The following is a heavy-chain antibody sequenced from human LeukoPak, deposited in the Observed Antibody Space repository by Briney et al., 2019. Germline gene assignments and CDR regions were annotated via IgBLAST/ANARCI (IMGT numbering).Heavy chain of an antibody. D-gene: IGHD1-26*01. Sequence: PGGSLRLPCAASGFTFDDYAMHWVRQAPGKGLEWVSGISWNSGSIGYADSVKGRFTISRDNAKNSLYLQMNSLRAEDMALYYCAKARVGAHAFDIWGQGTMVTVSS. CDR2: ISWNSGSI. V-gene: IGHV3-9*03. J-gene: IGHJ3*02. CDR3: AKARVGAHAFDI. CDR1: GFTFDDYA.